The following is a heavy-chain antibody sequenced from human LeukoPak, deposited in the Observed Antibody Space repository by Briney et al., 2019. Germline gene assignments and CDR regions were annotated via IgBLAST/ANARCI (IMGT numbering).Heavy chain of an antibody. CDR2: TQYDGTIK. V-gene: IGHV3-30*02. CDR3: ARSLTMVRGYDY. D-gene: IGHD3-10*01. CDR1: GFTFSNYD. Sequence: GGSLRLSCAVSGFTFSNYDMHWVRQAPGKGLEWVTFTQYDGTIKYYADSVKGRFTISRDNSKNTLYLQMNSLRAEDTAVYYCARSLTMVRGYDYWGQGTLVTVSS. J-gene: IGHJ4*02.